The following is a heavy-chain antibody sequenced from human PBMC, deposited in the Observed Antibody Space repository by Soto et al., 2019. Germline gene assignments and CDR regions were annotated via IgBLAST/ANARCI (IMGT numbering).Heavy chain of an antibody. CDR2: INPSGGST. CDR3: SRATTRELRECYYYNCIDV. J-gene: IGHJ6*02. D-gene: IGHD1-26*01. CDR1: AYTLTSYY. V-gene: IGHV1-46*01. Sequence: SVPVSCPAPAYTLTSYYMHWVRPATRQGIEGMGRINPSGGSTSYAQKSQGRVTMTRDASTSTVYMELSSRRAEDAAVDYCSRATTRELRECYYYNCIDVWGQGTTVTVSS.